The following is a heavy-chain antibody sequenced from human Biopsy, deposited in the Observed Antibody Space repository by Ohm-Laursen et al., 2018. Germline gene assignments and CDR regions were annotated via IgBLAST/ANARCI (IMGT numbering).Heavy chain of an antibody. CDR2: IIPIPNVA. CDR3: ARGEGSSWFDP. D-gene: IGHD1-26*01. V-gene: IGHV1-69*01. J-gene: IGHJ5*02. Sequence: SSVKVSCKASGDSFTSYAIGWVRQAPGQGLEWMGGIIPIPNVAIYAQKFQGRITITADESTSTAYMELSSLTSDDTAVYFCARGEGSSWFDPWGHGTLVTVSS. CDR1: GDSFTSYA.